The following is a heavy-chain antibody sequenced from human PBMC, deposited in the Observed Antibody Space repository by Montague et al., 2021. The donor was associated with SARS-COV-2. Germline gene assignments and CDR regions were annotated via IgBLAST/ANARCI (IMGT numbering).Heavy chain of an antibody. Sequence: SLRLSCAASGFTFSDYYMSWIRQAPGKGLEWVSYISSSGTLIYYADSVKGRFTISRDNAKNSLYLQMNSLRAEDTAVYYCARGCLSYFGAGSHCYGMDVWGQGTTVTVSS. V-gene: IGHV3-11*01. J-gene: IGHJ6*02. CDR1: GFTFSDYY. CDR2: ISSSGTLI. CDR3: ARGCLSYFGAGSHCYGMDV. D-gene: IGHD3-10*01.